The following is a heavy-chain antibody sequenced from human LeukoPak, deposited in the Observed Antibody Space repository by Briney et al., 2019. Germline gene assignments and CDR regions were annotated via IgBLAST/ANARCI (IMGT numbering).Heavy chain of an antibody. Sequence: ASVKVSCKASGYTFTSYYMHWVRQAPGQGLEWMGWMNPNSGNTGYAQKFQGRVTMTRNTSISTAYMELSSLRSEDTAVYYCAREAKADYDFWSGYYRPENDAFDIWGQGTMVTVSS. D-gene: IGHD3-3*01. J-gene: IGHJ3*02. CDR3: AREAKADYDFWSGYYRPENDAFDI. CDR2: MNPNSGNT. V-gene: IGHV1-8*02. CDR1: GYTFTSYY.